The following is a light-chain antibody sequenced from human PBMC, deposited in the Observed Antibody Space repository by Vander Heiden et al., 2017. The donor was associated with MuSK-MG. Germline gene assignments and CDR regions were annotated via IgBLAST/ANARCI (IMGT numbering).Light chain of an antibody. CDR1: QSVSSSY. Sequence: EVVLTQSPGTLSLSPGERATLSCTASQSVSSSYLAWYQQKPGQAPRLLIYGASSRATGIPDRFSGSGSGTDFTLTISRLEPEDFAVYYCQQYCSSPQTFGQGTKVEIK. V-gene: IGKV3-20*01. J-gene: IGKJ1*01. CDR3: QQYCSSPQT. CDR2: GAS.